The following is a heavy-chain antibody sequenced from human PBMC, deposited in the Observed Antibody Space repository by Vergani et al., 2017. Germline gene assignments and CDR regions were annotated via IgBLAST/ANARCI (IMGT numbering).Heavy chain of an antibody. CDR2: IKAGNGNT. V-gene: IGHV1-3*01. CDR1: GYTFTSYA. J-gene: IGHJ4*02. Sequence: QVQLVQSGAEVQKPGASVTVSCKASGYTFTSYAMHWVRQAPGQRLEWMGLIKAGNGNTKYSQMFQGRGTITRDTSASTAYMELSSLRSEDTAVYYCARDQYGYYFDYWGQGTLVTVSS. D-gene: IGHD4-17*01. CDR3: ARDQYGYYFDY.